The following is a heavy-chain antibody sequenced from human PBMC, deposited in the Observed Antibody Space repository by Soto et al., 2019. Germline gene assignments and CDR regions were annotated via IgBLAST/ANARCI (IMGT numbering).Heavy chain of an antibody. CDR2: INAYNGNT. D-gene: IGHD3-3*01. Sequence: ASVKVSCKASGYTFTSYAMHWVRQAPGQSLEWMGWINAYNGNTNYAQKLQGRVTMTTDTSTSTAYMELRSLRSDDTAVYYCARDETKDSFGVVTSFYYGMDVWGQGTTVTVSS. V-gene: IGHV1-18*01. CDR1: GYTFTSYA. J-gene: IGHJ6*02. CDR3: ARDETKDSFGVVTSFYYGMDV.